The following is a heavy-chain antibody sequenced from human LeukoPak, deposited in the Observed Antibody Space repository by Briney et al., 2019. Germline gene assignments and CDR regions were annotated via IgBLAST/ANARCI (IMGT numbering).Heavy chain of an antibody. J-gene: IGHJ4*02. CDR1: GFTFSNNW. CDR2: IKQDGSET. D-gene: IGHD3-3*01. CDR3: ARDKGTIFGVVIIDY. Sequence: GGSLRLSCAASGFTFSNNWMTWVRQAPGKGLEWVANIKQDGSETYYADSVKGRFTISRDIAKNSLYLQMNSLRAEDTAVYYCARDKGTIFGVVIIDYWGQGTLVTVSS. V-gene: IGHV3-7*01.